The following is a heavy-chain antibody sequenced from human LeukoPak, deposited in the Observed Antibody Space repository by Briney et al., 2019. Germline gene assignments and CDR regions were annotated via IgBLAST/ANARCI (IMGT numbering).Heavy chain of an antibody. J-gene: IGHJ5*02. V-gene: IGHV3-21*01. D-gene: IGHD4-17*01. Sequence: GGSPRLSCAASGFTFSSYSMNWVRQAPGKGLEWVSSISSSSSYIYYADSVKGRFTISRDNAKNSLYLQMNSLRAEDTAVYYCARGSTTVTTQLTFDPWGQGTLVTASS. CDR3: ARGSTTVTTQLTFDP. CDR1: GFTFSSYS. CDR2: ISSSSSYI.